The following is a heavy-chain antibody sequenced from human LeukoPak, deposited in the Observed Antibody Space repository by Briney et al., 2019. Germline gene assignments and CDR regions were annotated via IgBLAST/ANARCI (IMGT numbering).Heavy chain of an antibody. V-gene: IGHV3-74*01. Sequence: GGSLRLSCAASGFTFSIHWMHWVRQVPGKGLVWVSRIGSDGSSTSFADSVKGRFTISRDNAKNTLYLQMNSLTVEDTAVYYCARDSGSSEDYFDFWGQGTLVTVSS. CDR2: IGSDGSST. J-gene: IGHJ4*02. D-gene: IGHD1-26*01. CDR1: GFTFSIHW. CDR3: ARDSGSSEDYFDF.